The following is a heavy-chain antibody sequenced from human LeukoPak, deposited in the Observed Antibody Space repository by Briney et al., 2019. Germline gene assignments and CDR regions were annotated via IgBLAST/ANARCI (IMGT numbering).Heavy chain of an antibody. CDR3: ARELRNNWFDP. J-gene: IGHJ5*02. CDR1: GFTFSSYW. V-gene: IGHV3-7*03. CDR2: IKQNGSEK. Sequence: GGSLRLSCAASGFTFSSYWMSWVRQAPGKGLEWVANIKQNGSEKYYVDSVKGRFTISRDNAKNSLYLQMNSLRAEDTAVYYCARELRNNWFDPWGQGTLVTVSS.